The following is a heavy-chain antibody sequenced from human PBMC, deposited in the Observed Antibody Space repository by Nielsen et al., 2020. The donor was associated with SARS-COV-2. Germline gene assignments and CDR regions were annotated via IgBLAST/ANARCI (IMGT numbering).Heavy chain of an antibody. D-gene: IGHD6-13*01. V-gene: IGHV4-30-2*03. CDR1: GGSISSGGYS. CDR3: ARVENRIAAAGTGYYYYMDV. J-gene: IGHJ6*03. CDR2: IYYSGST. Sequence: LRLSCAVSGGSISSGGYSWSWIRQPPGKGLEWIGSIYYSGSTYYNPSLKSRVTISVDTSKNQFSLKLSSVTAADTAVYYCARVENRIAAAGTGYYYYMDVWGKGTTVTVSS.